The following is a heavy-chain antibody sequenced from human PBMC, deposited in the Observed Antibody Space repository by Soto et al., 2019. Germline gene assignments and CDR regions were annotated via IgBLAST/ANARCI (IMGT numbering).Heavy chain of an antibody. CDR2: LDPEDGET. V-gene: IGHV1-24*01. J-gene: IGHJ4*02. Sequence: ASVKVSCKVPGYTLTELSMHCVRPAPGKGLERMGGLDPEDGETIYAQKFQGRVTMTEDTSTDTAYMELSSLRSEDTAVYYCATSPSYIWSGYYHYYFDYWGQGTLVTVSS. CDR3: ATSPSYIWSGYYHYYFDY. CDR1: GYTLTELS. D-gene: IGHD3-9*01.